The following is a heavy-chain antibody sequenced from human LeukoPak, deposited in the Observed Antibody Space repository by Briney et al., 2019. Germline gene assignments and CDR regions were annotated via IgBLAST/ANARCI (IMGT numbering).Heavy chain of an antibody. D-gene: IGHD3-10*01. V-gene: IGHV4-39*01. Sequence: SETLSLTCIVSGGSINSSSNYWGWIRQPPGKGLQWIANIYYSGSTYYNPSLKSRVTISVDTSKNQFSLKLSSVTAADTAVYYCAAITMVRDIKGGYFDYWGQGTPVTVSS. CDR1: GGSINSSSNY. CDR2: IYYSGST. J-gene: IGHJ4*02. CDR3: AAITMVRDIKGGYFDY.